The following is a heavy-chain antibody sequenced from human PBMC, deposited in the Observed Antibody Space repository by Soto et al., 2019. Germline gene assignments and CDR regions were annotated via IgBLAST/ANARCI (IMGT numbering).Heavy chain of an antibody. J-gene: IGHJ4*02. CDR3: ARDPKYSSGLDPGAVRDY. Sequence: QVQLVQSGAEVKKPGASVKGSCKASGYTFTSYYMHWVRQAPGQGLEWMGIINPSGGSTSYAQKFQGRVTMTRNTSTSTVYMELSSLRSEDTAVYYCARDPKYSSGLDPGAVRDYWGQGTLVTVSS. CDR2: INPSGGST. V-gene: IGHV1-46*01. CDR1: GYTFTSYY. D-gene: IGHD6-19*01.